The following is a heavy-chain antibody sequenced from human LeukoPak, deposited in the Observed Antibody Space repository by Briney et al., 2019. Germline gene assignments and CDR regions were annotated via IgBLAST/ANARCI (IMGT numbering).Heavy chain of an antibody. CDR1: GFTFSSYA. CDR3: AKFPLAVAGSISFPYDY. CDR2: ISGSGGST. J-gene: IGHJ4*02. Sequence: RPGGSLRLSCAASGFTFSSYAMSWVRQAPGKGLEWVSAISGSGGSTHYADSVKGRFTISRDNSKNTLYLQMNSLRAEDTAVYYCAKFPLAVAGSISFPYDYWGQGTLVTVSS. V-gene: IGHV3-23*01. D-gene: IGHD6-19*01.